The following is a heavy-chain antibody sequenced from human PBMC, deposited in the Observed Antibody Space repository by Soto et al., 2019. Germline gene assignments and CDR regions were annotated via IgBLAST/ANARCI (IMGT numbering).Heavy chain of an antibody. D-gene: IGHD3-16*01. CDR1: GFTFSSYA. J-gene: IGHJ6*04. CDR3: ARAQADDYYYYGMDV. Sequence: QVQRVESGGCVVQPGRSLRLSSAASGFTFSSYAMHWVRQAPGKGMEWVAVISYDGSNKYYADSVKGRFTISRDNSKNTMYMKMNSLRAEDTAVYYCARAQADDYYYYGMDVRGEGTTVTVSS. V-gene: IGHV3-30-3*01. CDR2: ISYDGSNK.